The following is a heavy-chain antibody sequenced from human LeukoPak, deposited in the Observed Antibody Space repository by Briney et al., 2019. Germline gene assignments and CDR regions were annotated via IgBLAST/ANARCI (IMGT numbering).Heavy chain of an antibody. Sequence: APVKVSCKASGYTFTSYDINWVRQATGQGLEWMGWMNPNSGNTGYAQKFQGRVTMTRNTSISTAYMELSSLRSEDTAVYYCARGTRITFGGVIVYYFDYWGQGTLVTVSS. D-gene: IGHD3-16*02. CDR2: MNPNSGNT. J-gene: IGHJ4*02. CDR3: ARGTRITFGGVIVYYFDY. CDR1: GYTFTSYD. V-gene: IGHV1-8*01.